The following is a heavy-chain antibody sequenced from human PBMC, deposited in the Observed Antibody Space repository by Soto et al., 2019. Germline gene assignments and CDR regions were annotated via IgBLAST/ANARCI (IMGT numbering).Heavy chain of an antibody. CDR1: GFTFSSYS. J-gene: IGHJ4*02. CDR2: ISSSSSYI. D-gene: IGHD1-1*01. Sequence: GGSLRLSCAASGFTFSSYSMNWVRQAPGKGLEWVSSISSSSSYIYYADSVKGRFTISRDNAKNSLYLQMNSLRAEDTAVYYCARGASTVDWNDNFDYWGQGTLVTVSS. CDR3: ARGASTVDWNDNFDY. V-gene: IGHV3-21*01.